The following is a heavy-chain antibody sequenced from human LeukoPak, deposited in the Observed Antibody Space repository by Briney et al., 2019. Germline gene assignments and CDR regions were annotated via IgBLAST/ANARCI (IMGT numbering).Heavy chain of an antibody. D-gene: IGHD1-26*01. CDR2: ISGSAYNS. CDR1: GFTFSSYA. V-gene: IGHV3-23*01. CDR3: AKHSGSYFIYYIDS. J-gene: IGHJ4*02. Sequence: GGSLRLSCAASGFTFSSYAMSWVRQAPGKGLEWVSTISGSAYNSYYADSVKGRFTISRDNSANTLYLQMDNLRAEDTALYYCAKHSGSYFIYYIDSWGQGTLVTVSS.